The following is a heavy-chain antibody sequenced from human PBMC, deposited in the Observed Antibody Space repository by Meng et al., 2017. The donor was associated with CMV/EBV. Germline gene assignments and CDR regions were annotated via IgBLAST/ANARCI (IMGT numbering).Heavy chain of an antibody. CDR2: IYTSGST. D-gene: IGHD2-2*02. CDR1: GGSISSYY. J-gene: IGHJ5*02. V-gene: IGHV4-4*07. Sequence: QGQLQESGPGLVKPSEALSLTCTVSGGSISSYYWSWIRQHAGKGLEWIGRIYTSGSTNYNPSLKSRVTMSVDTSKNQFSLKLSSVTAADTAVYYCAREIVVVPAAIDSWFDPWGQGTLVTVSS. CDR3: AREIVVVPAAIDSWFDP.